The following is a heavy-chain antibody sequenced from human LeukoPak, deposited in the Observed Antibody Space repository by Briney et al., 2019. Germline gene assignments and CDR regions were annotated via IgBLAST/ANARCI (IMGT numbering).Heavy chain of an antibody. CDR3: ARVGATWSLDY. Sequence: GGSLRLSCAASGFTFSSYSMNWVRQAPGKGLEWVSSISSGSSYIYYADSVKGRFTISRDNAKNSLYLQMNSLRAEDTAVYYCARVGATWSLDYWGQGTLVTVSS. D-gene: IGHD1-26*01. J-gene: IGHJ4*02. CDR2: ISSGSSYI. V-gene: IGHV3-21*01. CDR1: GFTFSSYS.